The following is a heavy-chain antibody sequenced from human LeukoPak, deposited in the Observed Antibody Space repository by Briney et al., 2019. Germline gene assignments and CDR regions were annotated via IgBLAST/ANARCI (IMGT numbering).Heavy chain of an antibody. J-gene: IGHJ4*02. CDR2: IYTSGST. CDR1: GGSISSYY. Sequence: PSETLSLTCTVSGGSISSYYWSWIRQPAGKGLEWIGRIYTSGSTNYNPSLKSRVTMSVDTSKNQFSLKLSSVTAADTAVYYCASEGVAVAGPNLFSHYFDYWGQGTLDTVSS. D-gene: IGHD6-19*01. CDR3: ASEGVAVAGPNLFSHYFDY. V-gene: IGHV4-4*07.